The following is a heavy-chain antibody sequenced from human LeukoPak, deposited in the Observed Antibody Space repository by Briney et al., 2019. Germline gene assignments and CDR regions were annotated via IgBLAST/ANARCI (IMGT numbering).Heavy chain of an antibody. CDR1: GFTFSDYY. V-gene: IGHV3-11*04. D-gene: IGHD2-8*01. J-gene: IGHJ4*02. Sequence: GGSLRLSCAASGFTFSDYYMSWIRQAPGKGLEWVSYISSSGSTIYYADSVKGRFTISRDNAKNSPYLQMNSLRVEDTAVYYCARGLSYCSNGICPFDYWGQGTLVTVSS. CDR3: ARGLSYCSNGICPFDY. CDR2: ISSSGSTI.